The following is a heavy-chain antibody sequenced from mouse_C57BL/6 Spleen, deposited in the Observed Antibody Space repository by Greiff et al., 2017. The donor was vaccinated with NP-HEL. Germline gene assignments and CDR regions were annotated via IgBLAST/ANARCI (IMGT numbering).Heavy chain of an antibody. CDR3: ARPFYCDYDYAY. CDR2: IYPRSGNT. V-gene: IGHV1-81*01. J-gene: IGHJ3*01. Sequence: VQLQQSGAELARPGASVKLSCKASGYTFTSYGISWVKQRTGQGLEWIGEIYPRSGNTYYNEKFKGKATLTADKSSSTAYMELRSLTSEDSAVYFCARPFYCDYDYAYWGQGTLVTVSA. D-gene: IGHD2-4*01. CDR1: GYTFTSYG.